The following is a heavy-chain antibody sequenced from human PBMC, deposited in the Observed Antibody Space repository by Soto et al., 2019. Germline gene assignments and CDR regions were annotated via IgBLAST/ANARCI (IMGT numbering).Heavy chain of an antibody. Sequence: ASVKVSCTASGYTFSSYAISWVRQAPGQGLEWMGGINPVIGTTKYSQKFQGRVTITRDTSTSTAYMELSSLRSEDTAVYYCARAKLGYCTNGVCVYWYFDLWGRGTLVPVSS. CDR1: GYTFSSYA. V-gene: IGHV1-3*01. D-gene: IGHD2-8*01. CDR2: INPVIGTT. CDR3: ARAKLGYCTNGVCVYWYFDL. J-gene: IGHJ2*01.